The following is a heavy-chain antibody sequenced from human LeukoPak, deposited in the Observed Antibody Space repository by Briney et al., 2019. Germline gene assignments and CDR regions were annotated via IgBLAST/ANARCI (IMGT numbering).Heavy chain of an antibody. D-gene: IGHD3-10*01. CDR1: GFIFDDHG. J-gene: IGHJ4*02. CDR2: ISWNSGSI. Sequence: PGGSLRFSCAASGFIFDDHGMHWVRQAPGKGLEWVSGISWNSGSIGYADSVKGRFTISRDNAKNSLYLQMNSLRAEDTALYYCAKSTHKNGSGSFDWGQGTLVTVSS. V-gene: IGHV3-9*01. CDR3: AKSTHKNGSGSFD.